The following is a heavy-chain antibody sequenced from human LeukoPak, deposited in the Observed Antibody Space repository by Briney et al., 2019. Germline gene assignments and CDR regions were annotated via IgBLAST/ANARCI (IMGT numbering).Heavy chain of an antibody. D-gene: IGHD3-22*01. V-gene: IGHV4-39*01. J-gene: IGHJ4*02. CDR1: GGSFRSSSYY. CDR2: IYYSGST. CDR3: ARLNYYDSSGYYRAWY. Sequence: SETLSLTCTVSGGSFRSSSYYWGWIRQTPGKGLEWIGCIYYSGSTYYNPSLKSRVTISVDTSKNQFSLKLSSVTAADTAVYYCARLNYYDSSGYYRAWYWGQGTLVTVSS.